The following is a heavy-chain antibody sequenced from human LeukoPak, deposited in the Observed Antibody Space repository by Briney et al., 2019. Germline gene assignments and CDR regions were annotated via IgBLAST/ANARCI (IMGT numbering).Heavy chain of an antibody. CDR2: IIDSGDIT. V-gene: IGHV3-23*01. Sequence: GDSLRLSCAASGFTFNSYAMSWVHQAPAKGLEWVSGIIDSGDITYYANSVKGRFTIPRDNSKNTLYLQMNSLRAEDTAVYYCAKLGGQEVYNYYVGVWGKGTTVAVSS. J-gene: IGHJ6*03. D-gene: IGHD3-16*01. CDR1: GFTFNSYA. CDR3: AKLGGQEVYNYYVGV.